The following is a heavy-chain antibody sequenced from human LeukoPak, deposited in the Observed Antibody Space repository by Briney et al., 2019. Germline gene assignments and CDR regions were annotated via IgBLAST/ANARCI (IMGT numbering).Heavy chain of an antibody. D-gene: IGHD3-10*01. CDR2: IRYDGSNK. CDR1: GFTFSSYG. CDR3: AKDGAYDTGNLDY. Sequence: TGGSLRLSCAASGFTFSSYGMHWVRQAPGKGLEWVAFIRYDGSNKYYADSVKGRFTISRDNSENTLYLQMNSLRAEDTAVYYCAKDGAYDTGNLDYWGQGTLVTVSS. J-gene: IGHJ4*02. V-gene: IGHV3-30*02.